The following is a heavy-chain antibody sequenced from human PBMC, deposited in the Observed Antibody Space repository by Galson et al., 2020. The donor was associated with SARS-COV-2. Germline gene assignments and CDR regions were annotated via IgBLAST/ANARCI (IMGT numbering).Heavy chain of an antibody. CDR1: GDNVSSDRAA. CDR3: ARDPSDSTFFDY. V-gene: IGHV6-1*01. CDR2: TYYRSKWNT. Sequence: SQTLSLTCAISGDNVSSDRAAWNWIRQSPSRGVEWQGRTYYRSKWNTDYAVSMRGRLIINPDTTENQFTLQLDSVTPGDTAVYYCARDPSDSTFFDYWGQGTLVTVSS. J-gene: IGHJ4*02.